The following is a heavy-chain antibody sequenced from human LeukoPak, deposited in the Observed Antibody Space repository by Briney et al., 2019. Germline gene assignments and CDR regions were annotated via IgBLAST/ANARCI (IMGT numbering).Heavy chain of an antibody. CDR1: GFTFSSYG. Sequence: GGSLRLSCAASGFTFSSYGMHWVRQAPGKGLEWVAVISYDGSNKYYADSVKGRFTISRDNSKNTLYLQMNSLRAEDTAVYYCARGHSGSPAGLKNWFDPWGQGTLVTVSS. D-gene: IGHD1-26*01. J-gene: IGHJ5*02. CDR2: ISYDGSNK. CDR3: ARGHSGSPAGLKNWFDP. V-gene: IGHV3-30*03.